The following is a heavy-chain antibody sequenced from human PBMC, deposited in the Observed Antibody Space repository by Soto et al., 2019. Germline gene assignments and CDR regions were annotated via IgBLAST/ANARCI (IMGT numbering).Heavy chain of an antibody. V-gene: IGHV4-59*01. J-gene: IGHJ6*04. CDR1: GGNISSYY. CDR2: IYYSGST. CDR3: ARDRTMDV. Sequence: SETLSLTCTVSGGNISSYYWSWIRQPPGKGLEWIGYIYYSGSTNYNPSLKSRVTISVDTSKNQFSLKLSSVTAADTAVYYCARDRTMDVWGKGTTVTVSS.